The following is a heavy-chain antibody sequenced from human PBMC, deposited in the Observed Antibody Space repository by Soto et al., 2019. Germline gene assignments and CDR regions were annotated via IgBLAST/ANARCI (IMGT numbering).Heavy chain of an antibody. CDR3: ARDSALSLGSSWYSYYYYGMDV. Sequence: GGSLRLSCAASGFTFSSYSMNWVRQAPGKGLEWVSSISSSSSYIYYADSVKGRFTISRDNAKNSLYLQMNSLRAEDTAVYYCARDSALSLGSSWYSYYYYGMDVWGQGTTVTVSS. J-gene: IGHJ6*02. V-gene: IGHV3-21*01. CDR1: GFTFSSYS. CDR2: ISSSSSYI. D-gene: IGHD6-13*01.